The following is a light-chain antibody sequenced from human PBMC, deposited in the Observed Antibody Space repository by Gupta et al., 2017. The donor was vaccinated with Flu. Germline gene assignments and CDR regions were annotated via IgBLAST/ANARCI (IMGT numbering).Light chain of an antibody. J-gene: IGKJ1*01. CDR1: ESIITW. CDR2: KAS. V-gene: IGKV1-5*03. CDR3: QQYLSYPT. Sequence: DIQMTQSPSTLSASVGDRVTITCRASESIITWLAWYQQKPGKAPKPLIYKASSLQRGVPSRFSGSGSGTDFTLTISSLQPDDFATYYCQQYLSYPTFGHGTKVEIK.